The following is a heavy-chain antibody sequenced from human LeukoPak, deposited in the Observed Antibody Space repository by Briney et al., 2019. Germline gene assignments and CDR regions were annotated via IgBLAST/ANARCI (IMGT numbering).Heavy chain of an antibody. CDR3: ARRKSGSFDAFDI. D-gene: IGHD1-26*01. CDR2: IYYSGST. J-gene: IGHJ3*02. V-gene: IGHV4-59*01. CDR1: GGSISYNY. Sequence: PSETLSLTCTVSGGSISYNYWSWIRQPPGKGLEWIGYIYYSGSTNYNPSFKSRVTMSVDTSKNQFSLKLSSVTAADTAVYYCARRKSGSFDAFDIWGQGTMVTVSS.